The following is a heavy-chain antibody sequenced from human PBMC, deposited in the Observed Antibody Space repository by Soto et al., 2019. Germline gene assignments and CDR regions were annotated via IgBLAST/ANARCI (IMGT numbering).Heavy chain of an antibody. D-gene: IGHD6-13*01. V-gene: IGHV3-23*01. CDR2: ISGSGGST. CDR1: GFTFSSYA. CDR3: AKFRSIAAAGSPYYYYGTDV. Sequence: PGGSLRLSCAASGFTFSSYAMSWVRQAPGKGLEWVSAISGSGGSTYYADSVKGRFTISRDNSKNTLYLQMNSLRAEDTAVYYCAKFRSIAAAGSPYYYYGTDVWGQGTTVTVSS. J-gene: IGHJ6*02.